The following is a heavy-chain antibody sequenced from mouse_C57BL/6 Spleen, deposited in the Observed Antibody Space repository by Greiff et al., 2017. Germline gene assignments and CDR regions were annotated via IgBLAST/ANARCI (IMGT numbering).Heavy chain of an antibody. Sequence: EVQRVESGAELVQPGASVKLSCTASGFTIKDYYMHWVKQRPEQSLEWIGRIDPEDGDTEYAPKFQGKATMTADTSSHTAYLQLSSLTSEDTAVYYCTTGRRGYFDDWGQGTTLTVSS. CDR2: IDPEDGDT. V-gene: IGHV14-1*01. D-gene: IGHD3-1*01. CDR1: GFTIKDYY. J-gene: IGHJ2*01. CDR3: TTGRRGYFDD.